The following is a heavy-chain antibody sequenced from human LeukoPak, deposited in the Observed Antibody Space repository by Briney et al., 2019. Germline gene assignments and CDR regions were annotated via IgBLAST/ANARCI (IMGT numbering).Heavy chain of an antibody. Sequence: PGGSLRLSCAASGFTFSSYAMSWVRQAPWKGLEWVSAISSSGSGTYYPDSVKGRFTISRDNSKNTLYLQMSSLRVEDTAVYFCAKVVNSGYYYYFDYWGQGTLVTVSS. J-gene: IGHJ4*02. CDR2: ISSSGSGT. CDR1: GFTFSSYA. V-gene: IGHV3-23*01. CDR3: AKVVNSGYYYYFDY. D-gene: IGHD3-22*01.